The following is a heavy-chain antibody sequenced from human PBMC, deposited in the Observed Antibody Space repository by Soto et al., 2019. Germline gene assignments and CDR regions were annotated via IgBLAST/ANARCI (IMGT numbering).Heavy chain of an antibody. Sequence: PGGSLRLSCVASGFTFWSHWMSWVRQAPGNGLEWVANIKQDGSAKQYLDSVKGRFTISRENARNSMFLQMNSVTVGDTAVYYCARAYSGRLPRRADYYYALDVWGQGTMVTVSS. V-gene: IGHV3-7*01. CDR1: GFTFWSHW. CDR2: IKQDGSAK. CDR3: ARAYSGRLPRRADYYYALDV. D-gene: IGHD2-15*01. J-gene: IGHJ6*02.